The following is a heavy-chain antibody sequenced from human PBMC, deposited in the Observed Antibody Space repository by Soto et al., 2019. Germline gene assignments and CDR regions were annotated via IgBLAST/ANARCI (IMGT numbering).Heavy chain of an antibody. V-gene: IGHV4-59*01. D-gene: IGHD5-12*01. CDR2: IYYSGST. J-gene: IGHJ6*02. Sequence: SETLSLTCTVSGGSISSYYWSWIRQPPGKGLEWIGYIYYSGSTNYNPSLKSRVTISVDTSTNQFSLKLSSVTAADTAVYYCARAREYSGYEIDWGYYYYGMDVWGQGTTVTVSS. CDR1: GGSISSYY. CDR3: ARAREYSGYEIDWGYYYYGMDV.